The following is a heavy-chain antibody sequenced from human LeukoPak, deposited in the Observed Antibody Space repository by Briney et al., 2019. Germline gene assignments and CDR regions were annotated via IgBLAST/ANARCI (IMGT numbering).Heavy chain of an antibody. V-gene: IGHV3-7*01. J-gene: IGHJ4*02. Sequence: GGSLRLSCAASGFTFSSYWMSWVRQAPGKGLEWVANIKQDGSEKYYVDSVKGRFTISRDHAKNSLYLQMNSLRAEDTAVYYCARDAYCSSTSCYRSKDRWGQGTLVTVSS. CDR1: GFTFSSYW. D-gene: IGHD2-2*01. CDR3: ARDAYCSSTSCYRSKDR. CDR2: IKQDGSEK.